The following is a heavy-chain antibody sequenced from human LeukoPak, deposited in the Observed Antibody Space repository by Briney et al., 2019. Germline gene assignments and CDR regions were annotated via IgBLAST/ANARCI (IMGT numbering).Heavy chain of an antibody. CDR2: IYYSGST. D-gene: IGHD2-15*01. J-gene: IGHJ3*02. CDR3: ARFPLGYCSGGSCRDAFDI. CDR1: GGSISSYY. Sequence: SETLSLTCTVSGGSISSYYWSWIRQPPGKGLEWIGYIYYSGSTNYNPSLKSRVTISVDTSKHQFSLKLSSVTAADTAVYYCARFPLGYCSGGSCRDAFDIWGQGTMVTVSS. V-gene: IGHV4-59*01.